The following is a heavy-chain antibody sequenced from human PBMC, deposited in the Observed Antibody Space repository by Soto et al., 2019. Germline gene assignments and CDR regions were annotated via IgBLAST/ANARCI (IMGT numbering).Heavy chain of an antibody. CDR2: ISSSSSLI. CDR3: ARIRGTSERY. CDR1: GFTFNDYS. D-gene: IGHD1-1*01. Sequence: EVQLVESGGGLVQPGGSLRLSCLGSGFTFNDYSMNWVRQTPGKGLEWLAYISSSSSLIYYADSVRGRFTVSRDNAKNSLYLHMNSLRDGDTAVYYCARIRGTSERYWRQGTLLTASS. J-gene: IGHJ4*02. V-gene: IGHV3-48*02.